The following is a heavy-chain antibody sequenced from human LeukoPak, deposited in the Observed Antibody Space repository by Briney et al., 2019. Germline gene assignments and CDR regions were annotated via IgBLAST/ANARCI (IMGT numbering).Heavy chain of an antibody. D-gene: IGHD3-3*01. CDR1: GYTFTGYY. V-gene: IGHV1-2*02. Sequence: ASVKVSCKTSGYTFTGYYIHWVRQAPGQGLEWMGWINPNSGGTDYAQKFQGRVTMTRDTSISTAYMELSRLSSDDMAVYYCARVLFDFWSGFGSWGQGTLVTVSS. J-gene: IGHJ4*02. CDR2: INPNSGGT. CDR3: ARVLFDFWSGFGS.